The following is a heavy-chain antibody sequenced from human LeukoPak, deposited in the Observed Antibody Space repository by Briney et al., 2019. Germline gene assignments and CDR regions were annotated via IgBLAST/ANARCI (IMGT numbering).Heavy chain of an antibody. Sequence: GGSLRLSCAASGFTFSSYGMHWVRQAPGKGLEWVAVIWYDGSNKYYADSVKGRFTISRDNSKNTLYLQMNSLRAEDTAVYYCARDEGYYDSSGYHYDPGPLDYWGQGTLVTVSS. CDR2: IWYDGSNK. CDR3: ARDEGYYDSSGYHYDPGPLDY. CDR1: GFTFSSYG. D-gene: IGHD3-22*01. J-gene: IGHJ4*02. V-gene: IGHV3-33*01.